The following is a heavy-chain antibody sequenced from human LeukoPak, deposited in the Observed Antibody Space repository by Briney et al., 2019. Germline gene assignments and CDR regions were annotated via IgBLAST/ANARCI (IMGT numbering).Heavy chain of an antibody. CDR3: SRDGLDYYGSGSYRGFDY. Sequence: GGSLRLSCTASGFTFGDYSMSWVRQAPGKGQEYIGFIRTKDFGGTTEYAASVKGRFTISRDDSKSIAYLQIHSLKSEDTAVYYCSRDGLDYYGSGSYRGFDYWGQGTLVTVSS. D-gene: IGHD3-10*01. CDR2: IRTKDFGGTT. V-gene: IGHV3-49*04. CDR1: GFTFGDYS. J-gene: IGHJ4*02.